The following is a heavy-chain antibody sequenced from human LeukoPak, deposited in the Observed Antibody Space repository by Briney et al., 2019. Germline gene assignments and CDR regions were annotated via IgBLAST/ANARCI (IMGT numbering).Heavy chain of an antibody. D-gene: IGHD6-13*01. J-gene: IGHJ5*02. CDR3: ARPVGASIAVAGTQNWFDP. CDR1: GGSISSSSYY. V-gene: IGHV4-39*01. CDR2: IYYSGST. Sequence: SETLSLTCTVSGGSISSSSYYWGWIRQPPGKGLEWIGSIYYSGSTYYNPSLKSRVTISVDTSKNQFSLKLSSVTAADTAVYYCARPVGASIAVAGTQNWFDPWGQGTLVTVSS.